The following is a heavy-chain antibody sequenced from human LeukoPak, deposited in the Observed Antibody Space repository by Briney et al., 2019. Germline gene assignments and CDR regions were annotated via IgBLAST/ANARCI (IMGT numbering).Heavy chain of an antibody. CDR3: ARMYYFGSGSLKD. CDR2: INHSGST. Sequence: PSETLSLTCAVYGGSFSGYYWSWIRQPPGKGLEWIGEINHSGSTNYNPSLESRVTISLDTSKTQFSLNLTSVTAADTAVYYCARMYYFGSGSLKDRGQGTLVTVSS. V-gene: IGHV4-34*01. CDR1: GGSFSGYY. D-gene: IGHD3-10*01. J-gene: IGHJ4*02.